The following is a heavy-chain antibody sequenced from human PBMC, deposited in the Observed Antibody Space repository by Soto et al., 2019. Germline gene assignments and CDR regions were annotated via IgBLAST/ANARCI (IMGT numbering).Heavy chain of an antibody. CDR3: AVAAVREIMAQESSGMAV. J-gene: IGHJ6*02. CDR1: GGTLSDYA. CDR2: IMPTVDSA. D-gene: IGHD3-10*01. Sequence: QVQLVQSGAEVKTPGSSVKLSCKASGGTLSDYAISWVRQAPGQGLEWMGGIMPTVDSANYAQNFQGRLTISADESTSTANLELSSLRSDDTAVYYCAVAAVREIMAQESSGMAVWGQGTTVIVSS. V-gene: IGHV1-69*01.